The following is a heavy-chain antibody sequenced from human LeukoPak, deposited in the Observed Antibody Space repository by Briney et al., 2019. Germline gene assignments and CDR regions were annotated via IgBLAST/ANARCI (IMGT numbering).Heavy chain of an antibody. CDR2: IYYSGST. CDR1: GGSISSYY. J-gene: IGHJ3*02. V-gene: IGHV4-59*01. D-gene: IGHD2-2*01. CDR3: ARVGHSSTSRGAFDI. Sequence: PSKTLSLTCTVSGGSISSYYWSWIRQPPGKGLEWIGYIYYSGSTNYNPSLKSRVTISVDTSKNQFSLKLSSVTAADTAVYYCARVGHSSTSRGAFDIWGQGTMVTVSS.